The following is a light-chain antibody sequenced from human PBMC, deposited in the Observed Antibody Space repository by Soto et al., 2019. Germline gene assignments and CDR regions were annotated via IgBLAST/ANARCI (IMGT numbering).Light chain of an antibody. J-gene: IGLJ1*01. CDR2: DVS. CDR1: SADVATSNF. CDR3: TSYRRGPLYV. V-gene: IGLV2-14*03. Sequence: QSVLTQPSSVSGSPGQSITISCTGISADVATSNFVSWYQHRPGEAPRLILYDVSHRPSGISNRFSGSKAGDTASLTISGLHLEDEADYYCTSYRRGPLYVFGSGTKVTVL.